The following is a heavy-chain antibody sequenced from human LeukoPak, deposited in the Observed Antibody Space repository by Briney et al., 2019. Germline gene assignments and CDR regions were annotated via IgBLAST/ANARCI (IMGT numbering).Heavy chain of an antibody. J-gene: IGHJ4*02. CDR3: ARVRKDIVVVPGAMRDTYYFDY. CDR2: ISSSSSTI. CDR1: GFTFSSYS. Sequence: PGGSLRLSCAASGFTFSSYSMNWLRQAPGKGLEWVSYISSSSSTIYYADSVKGRFTISRDNAKNSLYLQMNSLRAEDTAVYYCARVRKDIVVVPGAMRDTYYFDYWGQGTLVTVSS. V-gene: IGHV3-48*01. D-gene: IGHD2-2*01.